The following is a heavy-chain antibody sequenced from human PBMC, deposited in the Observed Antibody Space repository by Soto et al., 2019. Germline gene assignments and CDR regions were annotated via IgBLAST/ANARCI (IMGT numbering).Heavy chain of an antibody. V-gene: IGHV3-30-3*01. Sequence: QVQLVESGGGVVQPGRSLRLSCAASGFTFSSYAMHWVRQAPGKGLEWVAVISHDGSNKYYADSVKGRFTISRDNSKNTLYLQMNSLRAEDTAVYYCARDRLTVTQSWYFDLWGRGTLVTVSS. CDR3: ARDRLTVTQSWYFDL. D-gene: IGHD4-4*01. J-gene: IGHJ2*01. CDR1: GFTFSSYA. CDR2: ISHDGSNK.